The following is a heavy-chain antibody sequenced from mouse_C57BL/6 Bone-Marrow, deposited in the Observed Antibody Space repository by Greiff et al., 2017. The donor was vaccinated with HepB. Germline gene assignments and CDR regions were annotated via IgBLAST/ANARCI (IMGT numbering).Heavy chain of an antibody. J-gene: IGHJ2*01. CDR1: GYSITSGYY. D-gene: IGHD1-1*01. CDR2: ISYDGSN. Sequence: VQLKESGPGLVKPSQSLSLTCSVTGYSITSGYYWNWIRQFPGNKLEWMGYISYDGSNNYNPSLKNRISITRDTSKNQFFLKLNSVTTEDTATYYCAREGTTVAFYFDYWGQGTTLTVSS. V-gene: IGHV3-6*01. CDR3: AREGTTVAFYFDY.